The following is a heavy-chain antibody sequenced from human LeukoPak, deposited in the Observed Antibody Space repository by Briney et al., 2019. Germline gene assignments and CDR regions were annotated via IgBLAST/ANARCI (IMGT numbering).Heavy chain of an antibody. J-gene: IGHJ5*02. CDR1: GFTFSSYG. D-gene: IGHD5-12*01. CDR2: ISYDGSNK. CDR3: AKGTWMATIDIINWFDP. Sequence: PGGSLRLSCAASGFTFSSYGMHWVRQAPGKGLEWVAVISYDGSNKYYADSVKGRFTIPRDNSKNTLYLQMNSLRAENTAVYYCAKGTWMATIDIINWFDPWGQGTLVTVSS. V-gene: IGHV3-30*18.